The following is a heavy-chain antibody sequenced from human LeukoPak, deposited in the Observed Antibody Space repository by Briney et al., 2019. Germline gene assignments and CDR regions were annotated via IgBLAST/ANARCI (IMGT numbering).Heavy chain of an antibody. CDR3: AATFKRDYGDTNLDY. CDR1: GDSISSYF. V-gene: IGHV4-59*01. Sequence: PSETLSLTCTVPGDSISSYFWSWIRQPPGKGLEWIGYMHNGVHTNYNPSLKSRVTISGDTSKNQFSLKLTSVTAADTAIYYCAATFKRDYGDTNLDYWGQGTLVTVSS. D-gene: IGHD4/OR15-4a*01. J-gene: IGHJ4*02. CDR2: MHNGVHT.